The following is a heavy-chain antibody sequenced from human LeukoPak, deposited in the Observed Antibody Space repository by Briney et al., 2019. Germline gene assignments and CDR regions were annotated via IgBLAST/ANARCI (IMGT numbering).Heavy chain of an antibody. Sequence: PSETLSLTCAVYGGSFSGYYWSWIRQPPGKGLEWIGEIDHSGSTNYNPSLKSRVTMSVDTSKNQFSLKLSSVTAADTAVYYCARERYSSGWYGLLDYWGQGTLVTVSS. D-gene: IGHD6-19*01. J-gene: IGHJ4*02. CDR3: ARERYSSGWYGLLDY. CDR2: IDHSGST. V-gene: IGHV4-34*01. CDR1: GGSFSGYY.